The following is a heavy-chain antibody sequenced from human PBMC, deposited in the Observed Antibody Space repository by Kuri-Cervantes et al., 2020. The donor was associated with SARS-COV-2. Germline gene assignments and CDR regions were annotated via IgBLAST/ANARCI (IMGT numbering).Heavy chain of an antibody. CDR1: GYTFTSYG. D-gene: IGHD1-26*01. J-gene: IGHJ6*03. Sequence: ASVKVSCKASGYTFTSYGISWVRQAPGQGLEWMGWISAYNGNTNYAQKLQGRVTMTTDTSTSTAYMELRSLRSDDTVVYYCARDIVGAPYYYYYYMDVWGKGTTVTVSS. CDR2: ISAYNGNT. V-gene: IGHV1-18*01. CDR3: ARDIVGAPYYYYYYMDV.